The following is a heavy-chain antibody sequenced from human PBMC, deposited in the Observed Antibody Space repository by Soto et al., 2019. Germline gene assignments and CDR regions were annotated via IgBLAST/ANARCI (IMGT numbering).Heavy chain of an antibody. CDR2: ISWDGGST. J-gene: IGHJ6*02. CDR3: AKAYSSSPHYYYYYGMDV. D-gene: IGHD6-6*01. CDR1: GFTFDDYT. V-gene: IGHV3-43*01. Sequence: GGSLRLSCAASGFTFDDYTMHWVRQAPGKGLEWVSLISWDGGSTYYADSVKGRFTISRDNSKNSLYLQMNSLRTEGTALYYCAKAYSSSPHYYYYYGMDVWGQGTTVTVSS.